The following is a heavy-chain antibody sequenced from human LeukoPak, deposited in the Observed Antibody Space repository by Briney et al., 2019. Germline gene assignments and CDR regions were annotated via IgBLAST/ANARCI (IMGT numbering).Heavy chain of an antibody. CDR1: RYTFTSYY. D-gene: IGHD3-3*01. V-gene: IGHV1-46*01. CDR3: ARNMGRNYDFWSGSPGLDV. J-gene: IGHJ6*02. CDR2: INPSGGST. Sequence: GASVKVSCKASRYTFTSYYMHWVRQAPGQGLEWMGIINPSGGSTSYAQKFQGRVTMTRDTSTSTVYMELSSLRSEDTAVCYCARNMGRNYDFWSGSPGLDVWGQGTTVTVSS.